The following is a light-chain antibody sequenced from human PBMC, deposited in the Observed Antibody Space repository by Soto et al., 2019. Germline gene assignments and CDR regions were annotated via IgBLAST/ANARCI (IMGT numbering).Light chain of an antibody. V-gene: IGLV1-40*01. CDR3: QSYDGTSVI. Sequence: QSVLTQPPSVSGAPGQRITISCTGSSSNIGAGFDVHWYQQLPGTAPKLLIYANTKRPSGVPDRFSGSKSGASVFLAITGLQAEDEADYYCQSYDGTSVIFGGGTKVTVL. J-gene: IGLJ2*01. CDR1: SSNIGAGFD. CDR2: ANT.